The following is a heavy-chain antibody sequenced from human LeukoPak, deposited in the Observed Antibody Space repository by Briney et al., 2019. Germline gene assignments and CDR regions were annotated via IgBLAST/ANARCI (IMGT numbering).Heavy chain of an antibody. CDR1: GFFFSDSA. J-gene: IGHJ4*02. CDR2: TTGRGDNT. Sequence: GGSLRLSCAASGFFFSDSAMAWVRQAPGKGLEWVSTTTGRGDNTHYADSVKGRFTFSRDNSKNTLYLQMNSLGVDDTAVYYCTRDLTEYVGASEDWCQGTLVTVSS. V-gene: IGHV3-23*01. D-gene: IGHD1-26*01. CDR3: TRDLTEYVGASED.